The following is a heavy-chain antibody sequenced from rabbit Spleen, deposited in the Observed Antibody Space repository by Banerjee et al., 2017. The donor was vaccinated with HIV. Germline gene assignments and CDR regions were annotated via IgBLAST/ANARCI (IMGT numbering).Heavy chain of an antibody. D-gene: IGHD1-1*01. CDR1: GFAFSSYY. CDR2: FDPVFGST. Sequence: QLKESGGGLVQPGGSLKLSCKGSGFAFSSYYMSWVRQAPGKGLEWIGYFDPVFGSTYYASWVNGRFTISSHNAQNTLYLQLNSLTAADTATYFCARETSSGWGQGTLVTVS. CDR3: ARETSSG. V-gene: IGHV1S7*01. J-gene: IGHJ3*01.